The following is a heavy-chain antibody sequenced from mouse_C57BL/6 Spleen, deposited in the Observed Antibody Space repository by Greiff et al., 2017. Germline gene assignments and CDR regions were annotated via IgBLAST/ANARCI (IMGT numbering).Heavy chain of an antibody. Sequence: QVQLKQPGAELVRPGTSVKLSCKASGYTFTSYWMHWVKQRPGQGLEWIGVIDPSDSYTNYNQKFKGKATLTVDTSSSTAYMQLSSLTSEDSAVYYCARSGDGYVWGTGTTVTVSS. CDR2: IDPSDSYT. D-gene: IGHD2-3*01. V-gene: IGHV1-59*01. J-gene: IGHJ1*03. CDR3: ARSGDGYV. CDR1: GYTFTSYW.